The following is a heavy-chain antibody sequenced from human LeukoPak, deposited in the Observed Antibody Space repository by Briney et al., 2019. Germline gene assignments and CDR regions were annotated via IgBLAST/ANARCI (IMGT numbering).Heavy chain of an antibody. CDR1: GGSISSGSYY. J-gene: IGHJ4*02. CDR3: ARDLAVLGYFHFDY. D-gene: IGHD3-22*01. CDR2: IYTSGST. Sequence: SQTLSLTCTVSGGSISSGSYYWSWIRQPAGKGLEWIGRIYTSGSTNYNPSLKSRVTLSVDTSKNQFSLKLSSVTAADTAVYYCARDLAVLGYFHFDYWGQGTLVTVSS. V-gene: IGHV4-61*02.